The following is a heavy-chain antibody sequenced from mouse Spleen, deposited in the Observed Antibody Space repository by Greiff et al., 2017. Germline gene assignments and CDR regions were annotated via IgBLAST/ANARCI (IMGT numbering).Heavy chain of an antibody. CDR1: GYTFTSYW. V-gene: IGHV1-64*01. Sequence: QVQLQQSGAELVKPGASVKLSCKASGYTFTSYWMHWVKQRPGQGLEWIGMIHPNSGSTNYNEKFKSKATLTVDKSSSTAYMQLSSLTSEDSAVYYCARSREEDAMDYWGQGTSVTVSS. J-gene: IGHJ4*01. CDR2: IHPNSGST. CDR3: ARSREEDAMDY.